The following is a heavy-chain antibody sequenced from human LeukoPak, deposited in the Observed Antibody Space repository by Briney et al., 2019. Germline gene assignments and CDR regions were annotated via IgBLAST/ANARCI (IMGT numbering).Heavy chain of an antibody. CDR3: ARDPFGSKHTGYFDC. CDR1: GFTFSSYA. D-gene: IGHD1-26*01. Sequence: TGGSLRLSCAASGFTFSSYAMHWVRQAPGKGLEWVAVISYDGSNKYYADSVKGRFTISRDNSKNTLYLQMNSLRAEDTAVYYCARDPFGSKHTGYFDCWGQGTLVTVSS. J-gene: IGHJ4*02. CDR2: ISYDGSNK. V-gene: IGHV3-30-3*01.